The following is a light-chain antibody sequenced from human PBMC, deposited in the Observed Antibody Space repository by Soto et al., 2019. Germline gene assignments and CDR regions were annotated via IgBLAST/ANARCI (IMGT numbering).Light chain of an antibody. CDR2: GAS. V-gene: IGKV3-11*01. J-gene: IGKJ3*01. Sequence: EIVLTQSPATLSLSPGERATLSCRASQSVSSYLAWYQQKPGQAPSLLIYGASNRATSIPARFSGSGSGTDFTLTISSLEPEDFAVYYCQQRSNWPPAFGPGTKVDIK. CDR1: QSVSSY. CDR3: QQRSNWPPA.